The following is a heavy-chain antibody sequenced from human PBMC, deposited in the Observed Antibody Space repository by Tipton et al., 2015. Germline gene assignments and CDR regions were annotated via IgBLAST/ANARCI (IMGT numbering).Heavy chain of an antibody. Sequence: TLSLTCTVSGGSISSYYWSWIRQPAGKGLEWIGRIYTSGSTNYTPSLKSRVTMSVDTSKNQLSMKLSSVTAADTAVYYCARALGQLGSWFDPWGQGTLVTVSS. V-gene: IGHV4-4*07. D-gene: IGHD6-6*01. CDR2: IYTSGST. J-gene: IGHJ5*02. CDR3: ARALGQLGSWFDP. CDR1: GGSISSYY.